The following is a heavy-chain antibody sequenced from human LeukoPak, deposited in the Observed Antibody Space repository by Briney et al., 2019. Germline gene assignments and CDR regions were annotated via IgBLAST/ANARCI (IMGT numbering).Heavy chain of an antibody. CDR3: AKETEVVVAAKGAFDI. J-gene: IGHJ3*02. CDR2: ISGSGGST. CDR1: GFTFSSYA. D-gene: IGHD2-15*01. Sequence: PGGSLRLSCAASGFTFSSYAMSWVRQAPGKGLEWVSAISGSGGSTYYADSVKGRFTISRDNSKNTLYLQMNSLRAEDTAVYYCAKETEVVVAAKGAFDIWGQGTMVTVSS. V-gene: IGHV3-23*01.